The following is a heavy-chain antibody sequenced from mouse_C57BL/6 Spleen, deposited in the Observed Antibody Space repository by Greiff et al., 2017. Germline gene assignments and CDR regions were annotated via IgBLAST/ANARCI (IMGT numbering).Heavy chain of an antibody. Sequence: QVQLQQPGAELVRPGTSVKLSCKASGYTFTSYWMHWVKQRPGQGLEWIGVIDPSDSYTNYNQKFKGKATLTVDTSSSTAYMQLSSLTSEDSAVYYCARPPTLSETAQATFDYWGQGTTLTVSS. D-gene: IGHD3-2*02. CDR1: GYTFTSYW. CDR2: IDPSDSYT. J-gene: IGHJ2*01. CDR3: ARPPTLSETAQATFDY. V-gene: IGHV1-59*01.